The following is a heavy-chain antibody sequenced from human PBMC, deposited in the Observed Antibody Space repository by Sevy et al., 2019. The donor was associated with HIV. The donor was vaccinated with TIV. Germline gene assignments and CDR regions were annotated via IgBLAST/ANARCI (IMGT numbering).Heavy chain of an antibody. D-gene: IGHD2-15*01. V-gene: IGHV3-7*03. CDR2: INKDGSQK. Sequence: GGSLRLSCAASGFRLGTSWMSWVRQAPGKGLEWVANINKDGSQKYYVDSVNGRFTISRDNAKDSLVLQMSGLTIDDTAIDYCAIDPGVALGGGSSSGGMDIWGHGTNVTVSS. CDR1: GFRLGTSW. CDR3: AIDPGVALGGGSSSGGMDI. J-gene: IGHJ6*02.